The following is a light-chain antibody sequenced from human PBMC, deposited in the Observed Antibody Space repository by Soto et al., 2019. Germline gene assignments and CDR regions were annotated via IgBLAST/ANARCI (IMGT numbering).Light chain of an antibody. CDR2: KAS. V-gene: IGKV1-5*03. CDR1: QSISNW. Sequence: DIQMTQSPSTLSASVGYRVTITCGASQSISNWLAWHQQKPGKAPKLLIYKASSLESGVPSRFSGSGSGTEFTLTISSLQPDDFATYYCQQYNSYRAFGQGTMVDIK. J-gene: IGKJ1*01. CDR3: QQYNSYRA.